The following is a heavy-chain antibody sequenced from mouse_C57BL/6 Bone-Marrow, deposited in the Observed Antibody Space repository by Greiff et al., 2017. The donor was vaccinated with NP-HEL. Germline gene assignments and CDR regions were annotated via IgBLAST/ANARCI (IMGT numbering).Heavy chain of an antibody. V-gene: IGHV1-64*01. CDR1: GYTFTSYW. CDR3: ARGEGIYYDYVGFDY. J-gene: IGHJ2*01. Sequence: QVQLQQPGAELVKPGASVKLSCKASGYTFTSYWMHWVKQRPGQGLEWIGMIHPNSGSTNYNEKFKSKATLTVDKSSSTAYMQLSSLTSEDSAVYYCARGEGIYYDYVGFDYWGKGTTLTVSS. D-gene: IGHD2-4*01. CDR2: IHPNSGST.